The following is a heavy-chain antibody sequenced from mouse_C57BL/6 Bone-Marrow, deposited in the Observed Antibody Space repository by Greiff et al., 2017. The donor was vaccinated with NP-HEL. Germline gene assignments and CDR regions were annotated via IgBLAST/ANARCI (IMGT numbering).Heavy chain of an antibody. D-gene: IGHD2-1*01. Sequence: VQLQQPGAELVMPGASVKLSCKASGYTFTSYWMHWVKQRPGQGLEWIGEIDPSDSYTYYNQKFKGKFTLTVDKSSSTASMQLSSLTSEDSAVYYCARRKGIYYGNYYAMDYWGQGTSVTVSS. CDR2: IDPSDSYT. CDR1: GYTFTSYW. V-gene: IGHV1-69*01. CDR3: ARRKGIYYGNYYAMDY. J-gene: IGHJ4*01.